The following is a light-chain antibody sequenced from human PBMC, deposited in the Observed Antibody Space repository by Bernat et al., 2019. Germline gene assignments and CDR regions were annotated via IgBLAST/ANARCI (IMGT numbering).Light chain of an antibody. V-gene: IGKV3-20*01. J-gene: IGKJ1*01. CDR2: ATT. Sequence: EIVLTQSPAILPLSPGERATLSCRASQSVLSNYLAWYQQKPGQAPRLLIYATTSRATGIPDRFSGGGSGTDFTLTISRLEPEDFAVYYCQQYIGTSPRTFGQGTKVEI. CDR1: QSVLSNY. CDR3: QQYIGTSPRT.